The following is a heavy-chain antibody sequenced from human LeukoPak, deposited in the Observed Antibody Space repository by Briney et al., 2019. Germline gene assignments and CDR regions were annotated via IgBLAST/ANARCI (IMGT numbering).Heavy chain of an antibody. V-gene: IGHV4-30-2*01. D-gene: IGHD3-10*01. CDR1: GGSISSGGYS. CDR2: IYHSGST. Sequence: PSQTLSLTCAVSGGSISSGGYSWSWIRQPPGKGLEWIGYIYHSGSTYYSPSLKSRVTISVDRSKNQFSLKLSSVTAADTAVYYCARVYSMVFGPWGQGTLVTVSS. CDR3: ARVYSMVFGP. J-gene: IGHJ5*02.